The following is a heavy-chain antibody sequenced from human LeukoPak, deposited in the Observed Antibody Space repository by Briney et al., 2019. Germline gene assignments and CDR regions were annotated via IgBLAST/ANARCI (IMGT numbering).Heavy chain of an antibody. J-gene: IGHJ4*02. CDR2: IYYSGST. Sequence: PSETLSLTCTVSGGSISSYLRSWIRQPPGKGLEWIGYIYYSGSTNYNPSLKSRVTILVDTSKNQFSLKVSSVTAADTAVYYCARGDGYSFVYWGQGTRVTVSS. CDR3: ARGDGYSFVY. D-gene: IGHD4-11*01. CDR1: GGSISSYL. V-gene: IGHV4-59*01.